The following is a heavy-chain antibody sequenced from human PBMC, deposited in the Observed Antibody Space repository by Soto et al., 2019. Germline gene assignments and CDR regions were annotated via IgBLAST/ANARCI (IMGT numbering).Heavy chain of an antibody. CDR1: GFTFSSYD. V-gene: IGHV3-13*01. CDR3: ARAKTYYYGSGSLDY. Sequence: HPGGSLRLSCAASGFTFSSYDMHWVRQATGKGLEWVSAIGTAGDTYYPGSVKGRFTISRENAKNSLYLQMNSLRAGDTAVYYCARAKTYYYGSGSLDYWGQGTLVTVSS. D-gene: IGHD3-10*01. J-gene: IGHJ4*02. CDR2: IGTAGDT.